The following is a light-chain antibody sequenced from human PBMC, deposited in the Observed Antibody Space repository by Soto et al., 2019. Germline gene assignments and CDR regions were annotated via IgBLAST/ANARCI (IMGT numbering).Light chain of an antibody. J-gene: IGKJ4*01. CDR3: QQRSSWPLT. V-gene: IGKV3-11*01. CDR1: QSINNY. CDR2: DAS. Sequence: EIWLTQSPATLSLSPGERATLSCWASQSINNYLGWYQQKPGQAPRLLISDASNRATGIPARLSGSGYGTDLSITISSIQTEDFEVYYCQQRSSWPLTFGGGTKVDIK.